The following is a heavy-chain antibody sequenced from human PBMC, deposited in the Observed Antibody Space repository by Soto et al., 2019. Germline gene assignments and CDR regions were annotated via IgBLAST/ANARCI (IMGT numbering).Heavy chain of an antibody. V-gene: IGHV4-59*01. CDR2: IHYGGTT. D-gene: IGHD6-13*01. J-gene: IGHJ4*02. CDR1: GGSMRNYF. CDR3: AAGEASSRNLAPYYLDF. Sequence: SETLSLTCTVSGGSMRNYFWTWIRQPPGKGLEWIGYIHYGGTTSFFPPYNPSLRSRVTISEDTSKNQFSLKLLSVTTADTAVYFCAAGEASSRNLAPYYLDFWGQGTLVTVSS.